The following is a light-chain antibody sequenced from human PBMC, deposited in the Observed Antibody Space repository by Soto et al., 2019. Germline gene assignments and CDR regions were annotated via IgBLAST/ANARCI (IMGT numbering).Light chain of an antibody. CDR1: QSISSW. V-gene: IGKV1-5*03. CDR3: QQYNSYPYT. Sequence: DIQMTQSPSTLYASVGDRVTITCRASQSISSWLAWYQQKPGTAPKLLIYKAYSLESGVPSRFSGSGSGTEFTLTISRLQPDDFATYYCQQYNSYPYTFGQGNKLELK. J-gene: IGKJ2*01. CDR2: KAY.